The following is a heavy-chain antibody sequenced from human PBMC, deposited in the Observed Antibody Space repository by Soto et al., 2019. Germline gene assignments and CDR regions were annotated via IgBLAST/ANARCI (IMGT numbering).Heavy chain of an antibody. D-gene: IGHD2-2*02. J-gene: IGHJ4*02. Sequence: GGSLRLACAASRFTFTGSPMHWVRQASGKGLEWVGRIRDRTNNSATASAASVKGRFTISRDDSKNTTYLQMTRLKTEPTAVYYCSNLDGCNIGNWGQGTLVTGSS. CDR3: SNLDGCNIGN. CDR2: IRDRTNNSAT. V-gene: IGHV3-73*01. CDR1: RFTFTGSP.